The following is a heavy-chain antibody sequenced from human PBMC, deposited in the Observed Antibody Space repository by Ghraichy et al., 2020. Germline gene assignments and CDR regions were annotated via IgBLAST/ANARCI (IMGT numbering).Heavy chain of an antibody. Sequence: GGSLRLSCAASGFIVSSNYMSWVRQAPEKGLEWVSVFTSDGKTYYADSVKGRFTISRDNSKNTLHLQMNSLRVEDTAVYYCARRRNGLGWYFDLWGRGTQVTVSS. CDR2: FTSDGKT. CDR3: ARRRNGLGWYFDL. V-gene: IGHV3-53*01. D-gene: IGHD1-1*01. J-gene: IGHJ2*01. CDR1: GFIVSSNY.